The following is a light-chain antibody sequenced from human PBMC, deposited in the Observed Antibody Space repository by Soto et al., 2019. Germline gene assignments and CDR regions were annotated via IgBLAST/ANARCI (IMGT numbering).Light chain of an antibody. Sequence: EIVLPQSPATLSLSPGERATLSCRASQSVDSYLAWYQQKPGQAPRLLIYDASNRATGIPARFSGSGSETGFTLTISSLEPEDFAVYYCRQRRSWPITFGQGTRLEIK. CDR3: RQRRSWPIT. CDR1: QSVDSY. J-gene: IGKJ5*01. CDR2: DAS. V-gene: IGKV3-11*01.